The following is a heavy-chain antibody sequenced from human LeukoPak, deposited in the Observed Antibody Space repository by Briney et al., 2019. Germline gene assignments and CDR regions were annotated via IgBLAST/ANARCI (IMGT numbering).Heavy chain of an antibody. D-gene: IGHD2-2*03. CDR1: SFTFSSYW. V-gene: IGHV3-23*01. Sequence: PGGSLRLSCAASSFTFSSYWMTWVRQAPGKGLEWVSAISGSGYSTYYADSVKGRFTISRDNSKNTLYLQMNSLRAEDTAVYYCANVNVDIASFWGQGTLVTVSS. CDR2: ISGSGYST. J-gene: IGHJ4*02. CDR3: ANVNVDIASF.